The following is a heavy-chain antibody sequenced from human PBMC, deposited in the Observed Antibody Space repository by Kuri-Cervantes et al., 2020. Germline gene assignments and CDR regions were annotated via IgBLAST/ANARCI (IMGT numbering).Heavy chain of an antibody. V-gene: IGHV1-2*02. CDR2: INPNSGGT. CDR1: AYTFTGYY. CDR3: ARGTWGLGGNYDPPSFDY. D-gene: IGHD4-11*01. Sequence: ASVKVSCKASAYTFTGYYVNWVRQAPGKGLEWMCWINPNSGGTIYAQKFQGRVSMTRDTSISTAYIDLIMLTSDDTAVYYRARGTWGLGGNYDPPSFDYWGQGTLVTVSS. J-gene: IGHJ4*02.